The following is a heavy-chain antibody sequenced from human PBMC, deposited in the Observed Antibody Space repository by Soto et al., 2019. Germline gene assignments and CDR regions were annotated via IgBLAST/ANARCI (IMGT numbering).Heavy chain of an antibody. D-gene: IGHD2-15*01. J-gene: IGHJ5*02. Sequence: PSETLSLSCAVYGGSFSGCYWSWIRQPPGKGLEWIGEINHSGSTNYNPSLKSRVTISVDTSKNQFSLKLSSVTAADTAVYYCAREGDIVVVVAATRSHWFDPWGQGTLVTVSS. V-gene: IGHV4-34*01. CDR1: GGSFSGCY. CDR2: INHSGST. CDR3: AREGDIVVVVAATRSHWFDP.